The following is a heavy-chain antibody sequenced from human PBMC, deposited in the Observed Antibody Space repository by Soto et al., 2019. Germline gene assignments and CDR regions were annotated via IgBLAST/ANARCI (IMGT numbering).Heavy chain of an antibody. V-gene: IGHV4-34*01. J-gene: IGHJ4*02. CDR1: GGSFSGYY. CDR3: ARRCCLGYCSGGSCYRGTNDY. D-gene: IGHD2-15*01. Sequence: SETLSLTCAVYGGSFSGYYGSWIRQPPGKGLEWIGEINHSGSTNYNPSLKSRVTISVDTSKNQFSLKLSSVTAADTAVYYCARRCCLGYCSGGSCYRGTNDYWGQGTLVTVSS. CDR2: INHSGST.